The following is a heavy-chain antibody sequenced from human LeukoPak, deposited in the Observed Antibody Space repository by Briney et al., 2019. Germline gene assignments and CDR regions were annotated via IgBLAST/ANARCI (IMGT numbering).Heavy chain of an antibody. V-gene: IGHV4-61*02. J-gene: IGHJ3*02. CDR2: IYTSGST. CDR1: GGSISSGSYY. CDR3: AVDAFDI. Sequence: SQTLSLTCTVSGGSISSGSYYWSWIRQPAGKGLEWIGRIYTSGSTNYNPSLKSRVTISVDTSKNQFSLKLSSVTAADTAVYYCAVDAFDIWGQGTMVTVSS.